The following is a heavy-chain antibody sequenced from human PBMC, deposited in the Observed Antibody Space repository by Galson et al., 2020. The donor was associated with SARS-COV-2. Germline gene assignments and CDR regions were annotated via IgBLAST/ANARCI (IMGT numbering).Heavy chain of an antibody. Sequence: SGPTLVKPTQTLTLTCSLSGVSLTTSGVGVGWIRQPPGKALEWLAIIYWDDDERYSPSLKSRLTITKDTSKNQVVLTMTNMDPVDTATYYCAQRRSDSDDVGDDDDFYFDGVDVWGQGTMVTVSS. CDR1: GVSLTTSGVG. CDR3: AQRRSDSDDVGDDDDFYFDGVDV. J-gene: IGHJ3*01. V-gene: IGHV2-5*02. D-gene: IGHD2-21*01. CDR2: IYWDDDE.